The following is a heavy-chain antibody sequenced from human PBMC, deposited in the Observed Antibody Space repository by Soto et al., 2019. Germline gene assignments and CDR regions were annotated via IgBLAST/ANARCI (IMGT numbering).Heavy chain of an antibody. D-gene: IGHD5-18*01. V-gene: IGHV1-69*13. J-gene: IGHJ6*02. CDR2: IIPIFGTA. CDR1: GGTFSSYA. Sequence: SVKVSCKASGGTFSSYAISWVRQAPGQGLEWMGGIIPIFGTANYAQKFQGRVTITADESTSTAYMELSSLRSEDTAVYYCAKKRGYSYGFYYYYYGMDVWGQGTTVTVSS. CDR3: AKKRGYSYGFYYYYYGMDV.